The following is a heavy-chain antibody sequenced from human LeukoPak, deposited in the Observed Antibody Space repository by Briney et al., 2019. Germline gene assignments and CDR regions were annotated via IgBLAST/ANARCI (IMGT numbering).Heavy chain of an antibody. D-gene: IGHD2-2*01. CDR2: IIPIFGSA. J-gene: IGHJ4*02. V-gene: IGHV1-69*13. CDR3: ARGGGYCSSTSCYAFDY. Sequence: SVKVSCKASGGTFTSYAISWVRQAPGQGLEWMGGIIPIFGSANYAQKFQGRVTITADESTSTAYMELSSLRSEDTAVYYCARGGGYCSSTSCYAFDYWGQGTLVTVSS. CDR1: GGTFTSYA.